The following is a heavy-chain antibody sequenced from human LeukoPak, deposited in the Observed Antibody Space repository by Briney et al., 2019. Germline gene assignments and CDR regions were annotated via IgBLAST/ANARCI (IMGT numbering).Heavy chain of an antibody. CDR3: ARNVGWYSHDS. CDR1: GDSLSSHY. V-gene: IGHV4-59*08. J-gene: IGHJ4*02. Sequence: SETLSLTCTVSGDSLSSHYWSGIRQPPGKGLEWIGYIYGSGSTHHDPSLRSRVSISEDTSKNQFSLKLTSVTAADTAVYYCARNVGWYSHDSWGQGTLVTVSS. CDR2: IYGSGST. D-gene: IGHD6-19*01.